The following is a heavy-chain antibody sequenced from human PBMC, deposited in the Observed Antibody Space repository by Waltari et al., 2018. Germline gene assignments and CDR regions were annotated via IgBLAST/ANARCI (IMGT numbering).Heavy chain of an antibody. CDR2: INQSVSN. Sequence: QVQLQQLGAPLLKPSETLSLTCAVYGGSFSGYYWRCIRKPPGKGLECIGEINQSVSNNNNPNRKSGVSIAGDTSKKQNSLKLSSVKAAETAVYYCARVKRHYDYVWGSYRYGEGTNDYWGQGTLVTVSS. J-gene: IGHJ4*02. CDR3: ARVKRHYDYVWGSYRYGEGTNDY. D-gene: IGHD3-16*02. CDR1: GGSFSGYY. V-gene: IGHV4-34*01.